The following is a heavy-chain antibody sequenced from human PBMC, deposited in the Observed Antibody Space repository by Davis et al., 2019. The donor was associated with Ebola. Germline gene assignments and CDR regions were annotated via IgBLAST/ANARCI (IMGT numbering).Heavy chain of an antibody. Sequence: GESLKISCAASGFTFSSYAMHWVRQAPGKGLEWVAVISYGGSNKYYADSVKGRFTISRDNSKNTLYLQMNSLRAEDTAVYYCAREGVENIVLMVYAKPEMATIPYFDYWGQGTLVTVSS. J-gene: IGHJ4*02. CDR1: GFTFSSYA. D-gene: IGHD2-8*01. CDR3: AREGVENIVLMVYAKPEMATIPYFDY. V-gene: IGHV3-30-3*01. CDR2: ISYGGSNK.